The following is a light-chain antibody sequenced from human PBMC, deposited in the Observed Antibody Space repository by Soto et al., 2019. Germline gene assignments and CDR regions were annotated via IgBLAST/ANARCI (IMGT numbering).Light chain of an antibody. Sequence: QSALTQPASVSGSPGQSITISCTGSTSDVGSYNLVSWYQQHPGKAPKVMIYEVDKRPSGVSNRLSGSKSGNTASLTISGLQAEDEADYYCCSYAGSSTSRVFGGGTQLTFL. J-gene: IGLJ2*01. CDR1: TSDVGSYNL. CDR2: EVD. CDR3: CSYAGSSTSRV. V-gene: IGLV2-23*02.